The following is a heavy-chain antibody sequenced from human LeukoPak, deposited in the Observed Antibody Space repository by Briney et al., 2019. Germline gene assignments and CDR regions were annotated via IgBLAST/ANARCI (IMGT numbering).Heavy chain of an antibody. CDR3: ASLYDSTGFCFDY. CDR1: GFRSSDYY. V-gene: IGHV3-11*01. D-gene: IGHD3-22*01. Sequence: GGSLRLSCVVSGFRSSDYYMSWIRQTPGKGLEFISYISGSGDAICYADSAKGRFTISRDNAKNSLYLQLDSLSAEDTAVYYCASLYDSTGFCFDYWGQGALVTVSS. CDR2: ISGSGDAI. J-gene: IGHJ4*02.